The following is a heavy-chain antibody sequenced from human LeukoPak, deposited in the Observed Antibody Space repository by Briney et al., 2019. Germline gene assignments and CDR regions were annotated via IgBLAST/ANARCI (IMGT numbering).Heavy chain of an antibody. CDR2: INHSGST. V-gene: IGHV4-34*01. J-gene: IGHJ4*02. CDR3: ARHSSVTTFVFDY. CDR1: GGSFSGYY. D-gene: IGHD4-17*01. Sequence: PSETLSLTCAVYGGSFSGYYWSWIRQPPGKGLEWIGEINHSGSTNYNPSLKSRVTISVDTSKNQFSLKLSSVTAADTAVYYCARHSSVTTFVFDYWGQGTPVTVSS.